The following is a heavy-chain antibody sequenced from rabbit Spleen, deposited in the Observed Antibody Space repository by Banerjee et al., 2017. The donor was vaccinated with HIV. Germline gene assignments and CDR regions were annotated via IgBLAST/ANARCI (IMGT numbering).Heavy chain of an antibody. CDR2: IDAGSSGRA. D-gene: IGHD7-1*01. V-gene: IGHV1S40*01. CDR3: GRSSNAGYAGYGYGSNL. J-gene: IGHJ4*01. Sequence: QSLEESGGDLVKPGASLTLTCTASGFSFSSSYWICWVRQAPGKGLEWIACIDAGSSGRASCASWAKGRFTISKTSSTTVTLQMAILTVADPAAYFCGRSSNAGYAGYGYGSNLWGQGTLVTVS. CDR1: GFSFSSSYW.